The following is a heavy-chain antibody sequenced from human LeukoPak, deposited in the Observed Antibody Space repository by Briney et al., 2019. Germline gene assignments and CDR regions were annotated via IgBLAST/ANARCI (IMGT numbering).Heavy chain of an antibody. V-gene: IGHV4-59*01. Sequence: SETLSLTCTVSGGSISSYYWSWIRQPPGKGLEWIGYIYYSGSTNYNPSLKSRVTISVDTSKNQFSLKLSSVTAADTAVYYCARGGLIAEADYWGQGTLVTVSS. D-gene: IGHD6-13*01. CDR3: ARGGLIAEADY. CDR1: GGSISSYY. J-gene: IGHJ4*02. CDR2: IYYSGST.